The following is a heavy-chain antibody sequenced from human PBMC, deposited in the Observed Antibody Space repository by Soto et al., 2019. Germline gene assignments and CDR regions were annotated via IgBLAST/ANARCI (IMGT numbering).Heavy chain of an antibody. CDR1: GCSFSSYG. J-gene: IGHJ3*02. Sequence: QVQLVQSGGGVVQPGKSLRLSCAASGCSFSSYGIHWVRQAPGKGLEWVAVIWYDGSNEDYADSVKGRFAISRDKSKNTRYLQRKSRRAADTAVYYCAKDRDYYGKSGYALDIWGQGTVVTVS. V-gene: IGHV3-33*03. D-gene: IGHD3-22*01. CDR2: IWYDGSNE. CDR3: AKDRDYYGKSGYALDI.